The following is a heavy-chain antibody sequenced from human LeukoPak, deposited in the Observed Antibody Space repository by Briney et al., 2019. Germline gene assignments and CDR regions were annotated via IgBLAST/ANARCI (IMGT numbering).Heavy chain of an antibody. CDR2: ISAYNANT. D-gene: IGHD6-13*01. J-gene: IGHJ5*02. CDR3: ARDKVIASAGTPNWFDP. CDR1: GYTFTSYG. Sequence: GASVKVSCKASGYTFTSYGISWVRQAPGQGLEWMGWISAYNANTNYAQEVQGRVSMTTDTSTTTAYLELRSLRSDDTAVYYCARDKVIASAGTPNWFDPWGQGTLVTVSS. V-gene: IGHV1-18*01.